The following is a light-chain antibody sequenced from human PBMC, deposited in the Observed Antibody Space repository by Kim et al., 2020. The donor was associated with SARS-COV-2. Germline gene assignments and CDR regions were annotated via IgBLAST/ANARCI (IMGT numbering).Light chain of an antibody. CDR2: DAT. Sequence: SPGERATLSCRASQTINNRLVWYQQKPGQAPRLLIYDATTRATGIPARFIGSGSETDFTLTIRSLQSEDFAVYYCQQSNDWPPLTFGQGTKVDIK. CDR3: QQSNDWPPLT. J-gene: IGKJ1*01. V-gene: IGKV3-15*01. CDR1: QTINNR.